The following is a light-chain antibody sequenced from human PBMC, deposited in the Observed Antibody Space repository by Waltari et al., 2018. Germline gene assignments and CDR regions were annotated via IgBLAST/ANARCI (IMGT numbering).Light chain of an antibody. CDR3: SSYAGSNAVV. J-gene: IGLJ2*01. Sequence: SALPQPPSASAPPGQSVTISCTGTSSHVGGYNSVSWYKQHPGKAPKLMIYEVSKRPSGVPDRFSGSKSGNTASLTVSGLQAEDEADYYCSSYAGSNAVVFGGGTKLTVL. CDR2: EVS. V-gene: IGLV2-8*01. CDR1: SSHVGGYNS.